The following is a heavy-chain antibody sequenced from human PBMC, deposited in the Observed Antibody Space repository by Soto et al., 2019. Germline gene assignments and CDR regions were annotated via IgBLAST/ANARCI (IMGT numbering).Heavy chain of an antibody. CDR3: ARKYLPYYGSGSPYGMDV. CDR1: GGSISSGGYS. Sequence: SETLSLTCAFSGGSISSGGYSLSWIRQPPGKGLEWIGYMYHSGSTYYNPSLKSRVTISVDTSKNQFSLKLSSVTAADTALYYCARKYLPYYGSGSPYGMDVWGQGTTVTVSS. D-gene: IGHD3-10*01. J-gene: IGHJ6*02. V-gene: IGHV4-30-2*01. CDR2: MYHSGST.